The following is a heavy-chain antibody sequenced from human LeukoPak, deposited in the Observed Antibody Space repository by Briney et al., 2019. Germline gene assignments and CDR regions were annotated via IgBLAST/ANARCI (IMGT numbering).Heavy chain of an antibody. CDR3: AGNTYYYDSSTYYSDY. CDR2: IHYSGST. V-gene: IGHV4-31*03. Sequence: SETLSLTCTVSGCSISSGNYYWSWIRQHPGKGLEWIGYIHYSGSTNYNPSLKSRVTISLDTSKNQFSLKLSSVTAADTAVYYCAGNTYYYDSSTYYSDYWGQGTLVTVSS. CDR1: GCSISSGNYY. D-gene: IGHD3-22*01. J-gene: IGHJ4*02.